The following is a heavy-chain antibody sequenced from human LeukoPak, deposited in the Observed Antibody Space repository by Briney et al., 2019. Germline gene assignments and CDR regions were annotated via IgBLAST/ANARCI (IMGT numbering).Heavy chain of an antibody. CDR2: IGGSTSRT. CDR1: GFTFSDYY. J-gene: IGHJ4*02. V-gene: IGHV3-11*03. D-gene: IGHD1-1*01. CDR3: ARGNWDLDY. Sequence: PGGSLRLSCAASGFTFSDYYMSWIRQAPGKGLEWVAYIGGSTSRTNYADSVKGRFTISRDNAKNSLYLQMNSLRVEDTAVYYCARGNWDLDYWGQGTLVTVSS.